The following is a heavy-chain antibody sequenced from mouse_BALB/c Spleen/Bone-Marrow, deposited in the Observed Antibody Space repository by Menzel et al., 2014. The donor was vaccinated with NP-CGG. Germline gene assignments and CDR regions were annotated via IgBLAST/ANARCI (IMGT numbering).Heavy chain of an antibody. CDR1: GFNIKDTY. CDR2: IDPANGNT. CDR3: APYYYGSSLFAY. V-gene: IGHV14-3*02. Sequence: EVNLVESGAELVKLGASVKLSCTASGFNIKDTYMHWVKQRPEQGLEWIGRIDPANGNTKYDPKFQGKATITADTSSNTAYLQLSSLTSEDTAVYYCAPYYYGSSLFAYWGQGTLVTVSA. D-gene: IGHD1-1*01. J-gene: IGHJ3*01.